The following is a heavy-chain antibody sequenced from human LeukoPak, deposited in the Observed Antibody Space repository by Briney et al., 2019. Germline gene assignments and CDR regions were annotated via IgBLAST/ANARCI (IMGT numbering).Heavy chain of an antibody. CDR2: VKHSGGDT. Sequence: ASVKVSCKASGYTFTNSHFHWVRQAPGQGLEWMGIVKHSGGDTTYAQKFQGRVTMTRDTSISTAYMELSRLRSDDTAVYYCARDTFIAVAGDWGQGTLVTVSS. CDR3: ARDTFIAVAGD. V-gene: IGHV1-46*01. D-gene: IGHD6-19*01. J-gene: IGHJ4*02. CDR1: GYTFTNSH.